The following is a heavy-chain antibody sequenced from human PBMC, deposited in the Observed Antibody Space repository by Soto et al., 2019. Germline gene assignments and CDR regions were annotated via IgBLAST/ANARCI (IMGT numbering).Heavy chain of an antibody. CDR3: ARPRSSLYYFDY. CDR2: IYYSGST. V-gene: IGHV4-39*01. Sequence: SETLSLTCTVSGGSISSSSYYWGWIRQPPGKGLEWIGSIYYSGSTYYNPSLKSRVTISVDTSKNQFSLKLSSVTAADTAVYYCARPRSSLYYFDYWGQGTLVTVSS. CDR1: GGSISSSSYY. J-gene: IGHJ4*02.